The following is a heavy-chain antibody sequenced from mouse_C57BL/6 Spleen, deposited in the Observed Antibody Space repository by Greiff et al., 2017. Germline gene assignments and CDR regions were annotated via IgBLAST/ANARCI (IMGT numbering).Heavy chain of an antibody. J-gene: IGHJ3*01. D-gene: IGHD2-5*01. CDR1: GYTFPSYW. V-gene: IGHV1-69*01. CDR3: ARSESNPWFAY. Sequence: QVQLQQSGAELVMPGASVKLSCKASGYTFPSYWMHWVKQRPGQGLEWIGEIDPSDSYTNYNQKFKGKSTLTVDKSSSTAHMQLSSLTSEDSAVYYCARSESNPWFAYWGQGTLVTVSA. CDR2: IDPSDSYT.